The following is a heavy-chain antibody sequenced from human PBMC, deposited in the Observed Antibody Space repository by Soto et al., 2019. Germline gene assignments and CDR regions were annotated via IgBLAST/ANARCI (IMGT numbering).Heavy chain of an antibody. Sequence: GGSLRLSCAASGFTFSSYSMNWVRQAPGKGLEWVSSISSSSSYIYYADSVKGRFTISRDNAKNSLYLQMNSLRAEDTAVYYCARTGSSSSAWFDPWGQGTLVTVSS. CDR1: GFTFSSYS. V-gene: IGHV3-21*01. D-gene: IGHD6-6*01. J-gene: IGHJ5*02. CDR2: ISSSSSYI. CDR3: ARTGSSSSAWFDP.